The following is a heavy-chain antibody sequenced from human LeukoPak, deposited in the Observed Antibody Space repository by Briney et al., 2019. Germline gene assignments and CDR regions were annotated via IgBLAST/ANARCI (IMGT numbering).Heavy chain of an antibody. V-gene: IGHV4-34*01. CDR1: GGSFSGYY. J-gene: IGHJ6*02. Sequence: SETLSLTCAVYGGSFSGYYWSWIRQPPGKGLEWIGEINHRGNTNYNPSLKSRVTISVDTSKNQFSLKLTSVTAADTAVYYCAIPPLSGTGSSRPLAGMDVWGQGTTVTVSS. CDR2: INHRGNT. CDR3: AIPPLSGTGSSRPLAGMDV. D-gene: IGHD3-10*01.